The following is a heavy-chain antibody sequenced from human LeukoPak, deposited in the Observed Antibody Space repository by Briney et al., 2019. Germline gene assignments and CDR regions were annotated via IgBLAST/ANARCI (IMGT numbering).Heavy chain of an antibody. CDR2: INHSGGT. V-gene: IGHV4-34*01. J-gene: IGHJ4*02. Sequence: PSETLSLTCAVYGGSFSGYYWSWIRQPPGKGLEWIGEINHSGGTNYNPSLKSRVTISVDTSKNQFSLKLSSVTAADTAVYYCARVGGYSGYDSEFDYWGQGTLVTVSS. CDR3: ARVGGYSGYDSEFDY. CDR1: GGSFSGYY. D-gene: IGHD5-12*01.